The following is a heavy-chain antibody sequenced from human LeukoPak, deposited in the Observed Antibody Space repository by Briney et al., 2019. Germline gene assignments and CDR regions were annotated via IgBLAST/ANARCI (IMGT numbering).Heavy chain of an antibody. D-gene: IGHD1-26*01. CDR3: VRDRVGPDY. J-gene: IGHJ4*02. Sequence: GGSLRLSCAASGFTFSSAWMHWVRQAPGTGLVWVSRITDDATTAYADSVRGRFTISRDNAKNILYLQMNSLRAEDTAVYYCVRDRVGPDYWGQGTLVTVSS. CDR1: GFTFSSAW. V-gene: IGHV3-74*03. CDR2: ITDDATT.